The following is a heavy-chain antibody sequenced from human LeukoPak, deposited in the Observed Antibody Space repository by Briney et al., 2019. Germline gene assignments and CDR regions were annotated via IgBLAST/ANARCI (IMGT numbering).Heavy chain of an antibody. V-gene: IGHV3-23*01. CDR3: ARDPSDFWSGYFFDY. Sequence: GGSLRLSCAASGFTFTNYAMTWVRQAPGKGLEWVAATIGSCPDTYHADSVKGRFTISRDNSTNTLYLQMNSLRAEDTAVYYCARDPSDFWSGYFFDYWGQGTLVTVSS. J-gene: IGHJ4*02. CDR2: TIGSCPDT. D-gene: IGHD3-3*01. CDR1: GFTFTNYA.